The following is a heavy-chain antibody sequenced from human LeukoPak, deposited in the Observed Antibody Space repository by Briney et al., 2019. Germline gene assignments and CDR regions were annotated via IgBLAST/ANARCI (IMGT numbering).Heavy chain of an antibody. CDR1: GFTFSSYA. CDR3: AKGPVGMIPPYFDY. J-gene: IGHJ4*02. Sequence: GGPLRLSCAASGFTFSSYAMSWVRQAPGKGLEWVSGISWNSGSIGYADSVKGRFTISRDNAKNSLYLQMNSLRAEDTALYYCAKGPVGMIPPYFDYWGQGTLVTVSS. V-gene: IGHV3-9*01. D-gene: IGHD3-22*01. CDR2: ISWNSGSI.